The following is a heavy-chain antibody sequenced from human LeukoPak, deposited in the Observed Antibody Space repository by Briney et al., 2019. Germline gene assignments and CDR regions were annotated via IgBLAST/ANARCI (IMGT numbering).Heavy chain of an antibody. D-gene: IGHD3-9*01. V-gene: IGHV1-46*01. CDR3: ARPSYDILTGYYGDYGMDV. Sequence: ASVKVSCKASGYTFTSYYMHWVRQAPGQGLEWMGIINPSGGSTSYAQKFQGRVTMTRDTSTSTVYMELSSLRSEDTVVYYCARPSYDILTGYYGDYGMDVWGQGTTVTVSS. J-gene: IGHJ6*02. CDR2: INPSGGST. CDR1: GYTFTSYY.